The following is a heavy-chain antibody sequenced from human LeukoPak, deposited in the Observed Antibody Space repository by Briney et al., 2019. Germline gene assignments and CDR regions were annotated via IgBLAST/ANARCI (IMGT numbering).Heavy chain of an antibody. CDR2: ISSSSSYI. V-gene: IGHV3-21*01. D-gene: IGHD3-22*01. J-gene: IGHJ4*02. CDR1: GFTFSSYS. Sequence: PGGSLRLSCAASGFTFSSYSMNRVRQAPGKGLEWVSSISSSSSYIYYADSVKGRFTISRDNAKNSLYLQMNSLRAEDTAVYYCARAPAYYYDSSGYYYFDYWGQGTLVTVSS. CDR3: ARAPAYYYDSSGYYYFDY.